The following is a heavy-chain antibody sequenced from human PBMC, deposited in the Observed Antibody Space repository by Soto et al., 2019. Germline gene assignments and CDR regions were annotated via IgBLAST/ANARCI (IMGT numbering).Heavy chain of an antibody. CDR3: ASLYYYDSSGYTDAFDI. CDR1: GFTFSSYG. J-gene: IGHJ3*02. V-gene: IGHV3-33*01. D-gene: IGHD3-22*01. CDR2: IWYDGSNK. Sequence: VGSLRLSGAASGFTFSSYGMHWVRQAPGKGLEWVAVIWYDGSNKYYADSVKGRFTISRDNSKNTLYLQMNSLRAEDTAVYYCASLYYYDSSGYTDAFDIWGQGTMVTVSS.